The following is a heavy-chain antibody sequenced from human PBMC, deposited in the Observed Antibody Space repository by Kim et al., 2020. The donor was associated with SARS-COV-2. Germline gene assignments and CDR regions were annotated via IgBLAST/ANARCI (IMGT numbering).Heavy chain of an antibody. CDR3: ARMVSEQLVDY. V-gene: IGHV3-7*01. J-gene: IGHJ4*02. D-gene: IGHD6-13*01. Sequence: YYVDSVKGRFTISRYNAKNSLYLQMNSLRAEDTAVYYCARMVSEQLVDYWGQGTLVTVSS.